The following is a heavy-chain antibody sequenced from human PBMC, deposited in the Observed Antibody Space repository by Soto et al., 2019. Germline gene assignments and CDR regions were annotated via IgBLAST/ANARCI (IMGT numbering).Heavy chain of an antibody. CDR3: ARDSGSGLFYYYGMDV. V-gene: IGHV1-2*02. CDR2: INPNSGGT. D-gene: IGHD3-22*01. CDR1: GYTFTGYY. Sequence: GASVKVSCKASGYTFTGYYMHWVRQAPGQGLEWMGWINPNSGGTNYAQKIQGRVTMTTDTSMSTAYMELRSLRSDDTAVYYCARDSGSGLFYYYGMDVWGQGTTVTVSS. J-gene: IGHJ6*02.